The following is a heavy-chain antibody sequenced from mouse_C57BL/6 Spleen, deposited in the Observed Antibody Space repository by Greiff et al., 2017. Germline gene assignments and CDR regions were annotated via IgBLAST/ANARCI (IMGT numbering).Heavy chain of an antibody. D-gene: IGHD2-1*01. CDR1: GYTFTSYW. V-gene: IGHV1-52*01. Sequence: QVQLQQPGAELVRPGSSVKLSCKASGYTFTSYWMHWVKQRPIQGLEWIGNIDPSDSETHYNQKFKDKATLTVDKSSSTAYMQLSSLTSEDSAVYYCARERYYGNPLAMDYWGQGTSVTVSS. CDR2: IDPSDSET. J-gene: IGHJ4*01. CDR3: ARERYYGNPLAMDY.